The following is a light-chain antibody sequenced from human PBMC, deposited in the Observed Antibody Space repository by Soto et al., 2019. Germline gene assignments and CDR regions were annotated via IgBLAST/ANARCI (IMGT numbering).Light chain of an antibody. V-gene: IGLV2-14*01. CDR1: SSDVGGYTF. CDR3: SAFTSSNTYG. J-gene: IGLJ1*01. Sequence: QSVLTQPASVSASPGQSIAISCTGTSSDVGGYTFVSWYQQHPGKTPKLMIYDVSNRPSGISNRFSGSKSGNTASLTISGLQAEVEADYYCSAFTSSNTYGFGTGTKVTVL. CDR2: DVS.